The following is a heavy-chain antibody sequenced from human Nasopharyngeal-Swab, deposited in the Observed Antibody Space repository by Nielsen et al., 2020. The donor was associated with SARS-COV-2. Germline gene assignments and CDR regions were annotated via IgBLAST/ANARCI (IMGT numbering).Heavy chain of an antibody. CDR2: INSDGSST. Sequence: GESLKISCAASGFTFSSYWMHWVRQAPGKGLVWVSRINSDGSSTSYADSVKGRFTISRDNAKNTLYLQMNSLRAEDTAVYYCARDKVVVVPAAIYYYGMYVWGQGTTVTVSS. CDR1: GFTFSSYW. D-gene: IGHD2-2*01. CDR3: ARDKVVVVPAAIYYYGMYV. J-gene: IGHJ6*02. V-gene: IGHV3-74*01.